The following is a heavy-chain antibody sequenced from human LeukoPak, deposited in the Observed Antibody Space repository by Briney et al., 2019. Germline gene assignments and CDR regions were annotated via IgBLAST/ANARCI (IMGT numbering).Heavy chain of an antibody. CDR1: GFTFSSYA. J-gene: IGHJ5*02. CDR2: ISGSGGST. CDR3: AKDTYDSSGYPQWFDP. V-gene: IGHV3-23*01. Sequence: GGSLRLSCAASGFTFSSYAMSWVRQAPGKGLEWVSAISGSGGSTYYADSVEGRFTISRDNSKNTLYLQMNSLRAEDTAVYYCAKDTYDSSGYPQWFDPWGPGTLVTVSS. D-gene: IGHD3-22*01.